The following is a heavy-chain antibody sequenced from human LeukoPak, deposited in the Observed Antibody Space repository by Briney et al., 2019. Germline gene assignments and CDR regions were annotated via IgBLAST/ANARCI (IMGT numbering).Heavy chain of an antibody. CDR2: IRIDGSNK. V-gene: IGHV3-30*02. CDR3: VGAAAALFDY. CDR1: GFTFSEYN. J-gene: IGHJ4*02. Sequence: GGSLRLSCAASGFTFSEYNMHWVRQAPGKGLEWVAFIRIDGSNKYYADSVKGRFTISRDNSKNSLYLQMNSLRPEDTAVYYCVGAAAALFDYWGQGTLVTVSS. D-gene: IGHD6-13*01.